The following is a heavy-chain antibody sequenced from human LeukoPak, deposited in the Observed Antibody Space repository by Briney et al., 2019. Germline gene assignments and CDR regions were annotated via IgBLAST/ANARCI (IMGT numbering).Heavy chain of an antibody. CDR1: GGXTSSSY. D-gene: IGHD6-19*01. CDR3: ATWGIAVAGTFDY. J-gene: IGHJ4*02. Sequence: SETLSLTCTVSGGXTSSSYWSWIRQPPGKGQEWIGYIYYSGSTNYNPSFKSRVAISVDTSKNQFSLKLSSVTAADTAVYYCATWGIAVAGTFDYWGQGTLVTVST. V-gene: IGHV4-59*08. CDR2: IYYSGST.